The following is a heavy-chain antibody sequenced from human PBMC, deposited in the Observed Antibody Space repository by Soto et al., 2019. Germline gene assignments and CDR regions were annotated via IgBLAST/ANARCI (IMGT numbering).Heavy chain of an antibody. Sequence: GGSLRLSCAASGFTFSDHYMDWVRQAPGKGLEWVGRTRNKANSYTTEYAASVRGRFTISRDDSEHSLSLQMNSLKTEDTAVYYCVRVGYCSGGSCYQLDCWGQGTLVTVSS. CDR1: GFTFSDHY. J-gene: IGHJ4*02. CDR3: VRVGYCSGGSCYQLDC. D-gene: IGHD2-15*01. CDR2: TRNKANSYTT. V-gene: IGHV3-72*01.